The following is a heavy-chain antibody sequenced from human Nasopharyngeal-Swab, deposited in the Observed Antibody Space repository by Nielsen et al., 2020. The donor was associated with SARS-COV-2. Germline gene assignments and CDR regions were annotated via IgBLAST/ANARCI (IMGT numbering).Heavy chain of an antibody. D-gene: IGHD4-23*01. Sequence: GESLKISCAASGFTFSSYSMNWVRQAPGKGLEWVSYISSSSSTIYYADSVKGRFTISRDNAKNSLYLQMNSLRAEDTAVYYCARALRWGAFDIWGQGTMVTVSS. J-gene: IGHJ3*02. V-gene: IGHV3-48*01. CDR2: ISSSSSTI. CDR1: GFTFSSYS. CDR3: ARALRWGAFDI.